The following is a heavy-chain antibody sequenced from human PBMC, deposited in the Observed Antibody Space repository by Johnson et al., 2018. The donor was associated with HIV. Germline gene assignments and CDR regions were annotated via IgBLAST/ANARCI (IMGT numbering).Heavy chain of an antibody. V-gene: IGHV3-30*18. CDR1: GFTLTTYA. Sequence: VQLVESGGDMVQPGRSLRLSCAASGFTLTTYAMHWVRQAPGKGLEWVAVISSDGNNKYYADSVKGRFTISRDNSMNTLYLQMNSQTIDDTAVYYCAKDPRYKYGGAFDIWGQGTMVTVSS. J-gene: IGHJ3*02. D-gene: IGHD3-16*01. CDR2: ISSDGNNK. CDR3: AKDPRYKYGGAFDI.